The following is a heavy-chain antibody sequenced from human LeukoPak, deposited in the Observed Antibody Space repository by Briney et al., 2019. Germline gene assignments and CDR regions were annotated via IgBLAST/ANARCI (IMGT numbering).Heavy chain of an antibody. D-gene: IGHD3-10*01. CDR2: ISGNGANT. CDR3: AKTLGYGSGFNAFDI. J-gene: IGHJ3*02. CDR1: GFTFSSYA. Sequence: GGSLRLSCAASGFTFSSYAMSWVRQAPGKGLEWVSAISGNGANTYHADTVKGRFTISRDNSQKTLFLQMNSLRAEDTAVYYCAKTLGYGSGFNAFDIWGQGTMVTVFS. V-gene: IGHV3-23*01.